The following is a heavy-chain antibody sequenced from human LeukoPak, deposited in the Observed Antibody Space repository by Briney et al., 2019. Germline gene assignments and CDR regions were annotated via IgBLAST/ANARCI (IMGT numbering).Heavy chain of an antibody. V-gene: IGHV3-7*04. J-gene: IGHJ2*01. D-gene: IGHD2-2*02. CDR1: GFIFRSHW. CDR2: IKEDGSEK. CDR3: VRAAPDTRYRHFDF. Sequence: QPGGSLRLSCVASGFIFRSHWMKWVRQAPGKGLEWVADIKEDGSEKYYEDSVKGRFIISRDNAENSLSLQMSSLGVEDTAVYYCVRAAPDTRYRHFDFWGRGTLVSVSS.